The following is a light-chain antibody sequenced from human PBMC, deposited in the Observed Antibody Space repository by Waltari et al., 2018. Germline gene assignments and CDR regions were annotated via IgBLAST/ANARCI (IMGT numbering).Light chain of an antibody. V-gene: IGKV1-33*01. CDR2: DAS. Sequence: DIQMTQSPSSLSASVGDRVTITCQASQYISDFLNWYQQRPGTAPNVLIYDASNLETGVPARFSGSGSGKDFTFTISNLQPADIGTYYCQQYDALPYTFGQGTKLEI. CDR3: QQYDALPYT. J-gene: IGKJ2*01. CDR1: QYISDF.